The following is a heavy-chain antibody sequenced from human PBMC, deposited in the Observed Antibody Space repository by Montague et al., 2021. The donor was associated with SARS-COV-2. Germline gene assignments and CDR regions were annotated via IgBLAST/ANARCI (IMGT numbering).Heavy chain of an antibody. Sequence: CAISGDSASSNIATWNWIRQSPPNALQWLGRTYYRSKWYNDYAESVKSRIIIDPDTSKHQFSLHLNSVTPEDTAVYYCARIPVGSKYYFDFWGQGTLVTVSS. V-gene: IGHV6-1*01. CDR1: GDSASSNIAT. CDR2: TYYRSKWYN. D-gene: IGHD2-2*01. CDR3: ARIPVGSKYYFDF. J-gene: IGHJ4*02.